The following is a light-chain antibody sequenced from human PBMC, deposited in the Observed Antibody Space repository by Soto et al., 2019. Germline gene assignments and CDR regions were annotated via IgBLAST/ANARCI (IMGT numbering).Light chain of an antibody. CDR3: HQYGSSPCT. J-gene: IGKJ1*01. CDR1: QTVTSSH. Sequence: ENVLTQSPGTLSLSPGERATLSCRASQTVTSSHIAWYQQKPGQAPRLLVYGASSRATGIPDRFSGGGSGTDFTLTISRLEAEDFAVYYCHQYGSSPCTFGEGTKVDIK. CDR2: GAS. V-gene: IGKV3-20*01.